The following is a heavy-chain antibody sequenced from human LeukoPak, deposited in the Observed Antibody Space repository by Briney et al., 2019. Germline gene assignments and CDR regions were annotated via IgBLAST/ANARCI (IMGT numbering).Heavy chain of an antibody. V-gene: IGHV3-23*01. Sequence: GGSLRLSCAASGFTFSSYAMSWVRQAPGKGLEWVSAISGRGGSTYYADSVKGRFTISRDNSKNTLYLQMNSLRAEDTAVYYCAKEGYCSSTSCYIHYYGMDVWGKGTTVTVSS. CDR3: AKEGYCSSTSCYIHYYGMDV. CDR1: GFTFSSYA. D-gene: IGHD2-2*02. CDR2: ISGRGGST. J-gene: IGHJ6*04.